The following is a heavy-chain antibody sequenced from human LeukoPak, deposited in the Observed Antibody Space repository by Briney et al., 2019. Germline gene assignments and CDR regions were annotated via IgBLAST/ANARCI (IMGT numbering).Heavy chain of an antibody. J-gene: IGHJ4*02. CDR2: INHSGST. Sequence: PSETLSLTCAVYGGSFSGYYWSWIRQPPGKGLEWIGEINHSGSTNYNPSLKSRVTISVDTSKNQFSLKLSSVTAADTAVYYCARGYCSGGSCQYNDYWGQGTLVTVSS. CDR3: ARGYCSGGSCQYNDY. CDR1: GGSFSGYY. V-gene: IGHV4-34*01. D-gene: IGHD2-15*01.